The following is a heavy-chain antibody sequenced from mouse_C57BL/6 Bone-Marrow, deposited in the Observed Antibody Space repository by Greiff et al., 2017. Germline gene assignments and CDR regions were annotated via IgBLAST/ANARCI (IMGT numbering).Heavy chain of an antibody. D-gene: IGHD1-1*01. Sequence: QVQLQQPGAELVRPGSSVKLSCKASGYTFTSYWMHWVKQRPIQGLEWIGNIDPSDSETHYNQKFKDKATFTVDKSSSTAYMQLSSLTSEDSAVYYCARGDFDYYGSSWAMDYWGQGTSVTVSS. J-gene: IGHJ4*01. CDR3: ARGDFDYYGSSWAMDY. CDR1: GYTFTSYW. CDR2: IDPSDSET. V-gene: IGHV1-52*01.